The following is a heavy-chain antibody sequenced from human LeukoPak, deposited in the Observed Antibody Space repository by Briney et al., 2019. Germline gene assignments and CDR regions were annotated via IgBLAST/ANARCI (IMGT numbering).Heavy chain of an antibody. D-gene: IGHD6-13*01. CDR3: ARDLRRGSSSWYVSGGDY. Sequence: ASVKVSCKASGYTFTSYGISWVRQAPGQGLEWMGWITAYNDNTYYAQKLQGRVTMTTGTSTSTAYMELRSLRSDDTAVYYCARDLRRGSSSWYVSGGDYWGQGTLVTVSS. V-gene: IGHV1-18*01. J-gene: IGHJ4*02. CDR1: GYTFTSYG. CDR2: ITAYNDNT.